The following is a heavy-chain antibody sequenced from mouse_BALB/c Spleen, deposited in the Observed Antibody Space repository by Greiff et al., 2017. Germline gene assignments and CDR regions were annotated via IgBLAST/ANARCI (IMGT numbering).Heavy chain of an antibody. V-gene: IGHV7-3*02. Sequence: EVILVESGGGLVQPGGSLRLSCATSGFTFTDYYMSWVRQPPGKALEWLGFIRNKANGYTTEYSASVKGRFTISRDNSQSILYLQMNTLRAEDSATYYCASGHGDGFAYWGQGTLVTVSA. D-gene: IGHD3-1*01. CDR2: IRNKANGYTT. CDR3: ASGHGDGFAY. CDR1: GFTFTDYY. J-gene: IGHJ3*01.